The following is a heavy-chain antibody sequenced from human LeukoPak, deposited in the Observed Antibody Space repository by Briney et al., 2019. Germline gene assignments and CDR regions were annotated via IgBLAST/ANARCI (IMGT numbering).Heavy chain of an antibody. D-gene: IGHD3-22*01. CDR3: ARVTGYMIEDYFDY. CDR1: GGSISSYY. Sequence: SETLSLTCTVSGGSISSYYWSWIRQPPGKGLEWIGYIYYSGSTNYNPSLKSRVTISVDTSRNQFSLRLSSVTAADTAVYYCARVTGYMIEDYFDYWGQGTLVTVSS. J-gene: IGHJ4*02. V-gene: IGHV4-59*01. CDR2: IYYSGST.